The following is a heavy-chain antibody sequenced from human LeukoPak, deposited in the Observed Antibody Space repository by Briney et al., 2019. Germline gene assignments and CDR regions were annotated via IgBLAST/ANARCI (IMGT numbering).Heavy chain of an antibody. Sequence: GGSLRLSCAASGFTFSNAWMSWVRQAPGKGLEWVGRIKSKTDGGTTDYAAPVKGRFTISRDDSKNTLYLQMNSLKTEDTAVYYCTTEKDGQDAFDIWGQGTKVTVSS. CDR2: IKSKTDGGTT. J-gene: IGHJ3*02. V-gene: IGHV3-15*01. CDR1: GFTFSNAW. CDR3: TTEKDGQDAFDI.